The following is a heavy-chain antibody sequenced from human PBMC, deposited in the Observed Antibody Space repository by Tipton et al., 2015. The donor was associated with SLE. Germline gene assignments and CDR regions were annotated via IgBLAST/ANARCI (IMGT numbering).Heavy chain of an antibody. D-gene: IGHD7-27*01. CDR2: IHTSGST. CDR1: GASVSLGSYY. J-gene: IGHJ4*02. CDR3: ASGDDLPYYFEY. V-gene: IGHV4-61*09. Sequence: LRLSCSVSGASVSLGSYYWSWVRPPAGKGLEWIGHIHTSGSTNYNPSLKSRVTISADTSKRQFSLKLGSVTAADTAVYYCASGDDLPYYFEYWGQGTLVTVSS.